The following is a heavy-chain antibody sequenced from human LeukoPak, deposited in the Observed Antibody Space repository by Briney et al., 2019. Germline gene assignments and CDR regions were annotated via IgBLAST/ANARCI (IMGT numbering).Heavy chain of an antibody. D-gene: IGHD1-14*01. Sequence: ARSLRLSCAASGFTFSSYGMHWVRQAPGKGLEGVAIISHDGNNKYYAGSVKGRFTICRDNSKTTLYLQMNSLRAEGTAVYCCTKESLSGFDPWGQGTLVTVSS. CDR1: GFTFSSYG. V-gene: IGHV3-30*18. J-gene: IGHJ5*02. CDR2: ISHDGNNK. CDR3: TKESLSGFDP.